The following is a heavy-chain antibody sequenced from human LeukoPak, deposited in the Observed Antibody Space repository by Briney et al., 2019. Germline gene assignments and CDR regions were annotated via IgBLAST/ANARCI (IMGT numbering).Heavy chain of an antibody. CDR3: AKPRGYCSGGSCYSAEYFQH. CDR2: ISGSGGST. D-gene: IGHD2-15*01. V-gene: IGHV3-23*01. J-gene: IGHJ1*01. Sequence: PGGSLRLSCAASGFTFSSYAMSWVRQAPGKGLEWVSAISGSGGSTYYADSVKGRFTISRDNSKNTLYLQMNSLRAEDTAVYYGAKPRGYCSGGSCYSAEYFQHWGQGTLVTVSS. CDR1: GFTFSSYA.